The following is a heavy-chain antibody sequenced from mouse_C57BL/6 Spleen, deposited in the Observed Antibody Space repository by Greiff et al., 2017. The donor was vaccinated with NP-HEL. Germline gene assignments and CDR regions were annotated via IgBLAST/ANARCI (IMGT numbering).Heavy chain of an antibody. D-gene: IGHD2-4*01. J-gene: IGHJ4*01. CDR3: ARGKDYEGYAMDY. CDR2: INYDGSST. CDR1: GFTFSDYY. V-gene: IGHV5-16*01. Sequence: EVMLVESEGGLVQPGSSMKLSCTASGFTFSDYYMAWVRQVPEKGLEWVANINYDGSSTYYLDSLKSRFIISRDNAKNILYLQMSSLKSEDTATYYCARGKDYEGYAMDYWGQGTSVTVSS.